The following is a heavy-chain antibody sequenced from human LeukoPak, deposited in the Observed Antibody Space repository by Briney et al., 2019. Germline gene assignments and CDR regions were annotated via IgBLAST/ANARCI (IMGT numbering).Heavy chain of an antibody. J-gene: IGHJ4*02. V-gene: IGHV3-23*01. CDR1: GFTFSSFA. CDR2: FDGNGPNT. CDR3: AKPRTTGLGWAQFDY. Sequence: GGSLRLSCAASGFTFSSFAMTWVRQAPGKGLEWVSGFDGNGPNTYYADSVKGRWTISRDNSRNTLYLEMNSLRPEDAAIYYCAKPRTTGLGWAQFDYWGQGSLVTVSS. D-gene: IGHD2-8*02.